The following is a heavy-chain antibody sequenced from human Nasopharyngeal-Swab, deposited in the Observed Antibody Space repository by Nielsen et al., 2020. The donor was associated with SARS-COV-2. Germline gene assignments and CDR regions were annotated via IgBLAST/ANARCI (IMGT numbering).Heavy chain of an antibody. Sequence: LTCAASGFTFSSFAMSWVRQAPGKGLEWVSVISGDNDSTYYTDSVKGRFTISRDNSKNTLNLQMNNLRAEDTAIYYCAKDRDSGDDSGEYYHYYGMDVWGQGAPVTVSS. D-gene: IGHD5-12*01. CDR3: AKDRDSGDDSGEYYHYYGMDV. V-gene: IGHV3-23*01. CDR2: ISGDNDST. CDR1: GFTFSSFA. J-gene: IGHJ6*02.